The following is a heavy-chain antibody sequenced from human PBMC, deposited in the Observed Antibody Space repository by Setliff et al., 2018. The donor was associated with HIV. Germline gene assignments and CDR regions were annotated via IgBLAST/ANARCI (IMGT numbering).Heavy chain of an antibody. D-gene: IGHD3-22*01. Sequence: LRLSCAASGFTFSSYWMSWVRQAPGKGLEWVANIKQDGSEKYYVDSVKGRFTISRDNAKNSLYLQMNSLRAEDTAVYYCAREGGGIVVVTVDYWGQGTLVTVSS. CDR2: IKQDGSEK. V-gene: IGHV3-7*01. J-gene: IGHJ4*02. CDR3: AREGGGIVVVTVDY. CDR1: GFTFSSYW.